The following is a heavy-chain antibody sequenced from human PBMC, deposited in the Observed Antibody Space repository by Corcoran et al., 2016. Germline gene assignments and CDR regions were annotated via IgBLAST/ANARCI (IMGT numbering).Heavy chain of an antibody. D-gene: IGHD2-15*01. CDR3: TRAPSVVYCSGGSCYVY. V-gene: IGHV3-73*02. J-gene: IGHJ4*02. CDR1: GFTFSGSA. Sequence: EVQLVESGGGLVQPGGSLKLSCAASGFTFSGSAMHWVRQASGKGLEWVGRIRSKANSYATAYAASVKGRFTISRDDSKNTAYLQINSLKTEDTAVYYCTRAPSVVYCSGGSCYVYWGQGTLVTVSS. CDR2: IRSKANSYAT.